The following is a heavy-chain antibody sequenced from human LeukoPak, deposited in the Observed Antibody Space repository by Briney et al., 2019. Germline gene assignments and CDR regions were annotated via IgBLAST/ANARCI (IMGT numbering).Heavy chain of an antibody. CDR1: GCSISTYY. J-gene: IGHJ4*02. D-gene: IGHD3-9*01. V-gene: IGHV4-59*01. CDR3: ARGETGHNY. CDR2: IHYSGST. Sequence: ASETLSLTCTVSGCSISTYYWSWIRQPPGKGLEWIGYIHYSGSTNYNPSLKSRVTISGDTSKNQFSLHVKSVIAADTAVYYCARGETGHNYWGQGTLVTVSS.